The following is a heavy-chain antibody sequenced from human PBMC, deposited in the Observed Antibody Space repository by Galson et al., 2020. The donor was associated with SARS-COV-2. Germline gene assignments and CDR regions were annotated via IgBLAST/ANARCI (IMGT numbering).Heavy chain of an antibody. CDR3: ARMLYFDDSGCWGLYYFDY. J-gene: IGHJ4*02. CDR1: GFSLSTSGVV. CDR2: IYWDDDK. D-gene: IGHD3-22*01. Sequence: SGHTLVKPTQTLTLTCSFSGFSLSTSGVVVGWIRQPPGKALEWLALIYWDDDKRYSPSLKNRLTITKDTSKSEVVLTMTNMDPVDTATYYCARMLYFDDSGCWGLYYFDYWGQGTLVTVSS. V-gene: IGHV2-5*02.